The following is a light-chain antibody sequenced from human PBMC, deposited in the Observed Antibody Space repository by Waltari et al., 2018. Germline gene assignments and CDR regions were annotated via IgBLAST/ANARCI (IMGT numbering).Light chain of an antibody. CDR2: DVT. J-gene: IGLJ2*01. V-gene: IGLV2-14*01. CDR3: SSFTTSTTGI. Sequence: SALTQPDSVSGSPGQSITISCSGISSDSRAYESVSWYQQNPGKAPKVIIYDVTSRPSGVSNRFSGSKSGSSASLTISGLQPEDEADYYCSSFTTSTTGIFGGGTRLTVL. CDR1: SSDSRAYES.